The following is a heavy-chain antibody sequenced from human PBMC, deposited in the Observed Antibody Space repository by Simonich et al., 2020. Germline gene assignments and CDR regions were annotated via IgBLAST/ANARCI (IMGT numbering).Heavy chain of an antibody. J-gene: IGHJ4*02. CDR3: ARLVMYSGSYYLDY. CDR1: GYSFTSYW. D-gene: IGHD1-26*01. Sequence: EVQLVQSGAEVKKPGESLKISCKGSGYSFTSYWIGWVRQMPGKGLEGMGTICPGDSYTRYSPSFQGKVTISSDKSNSTAYLQWSSLKASDTAMDYCARLVMYSGSYYLDYWGQGTLVTVSS. V-gene: IGHV5-51*01. CDR2: ICPGDSYT.